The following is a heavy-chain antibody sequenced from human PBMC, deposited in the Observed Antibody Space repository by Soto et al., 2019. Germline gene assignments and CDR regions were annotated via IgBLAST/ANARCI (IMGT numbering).Heavy chain of an antibody. CDR2: IYHSGST. CDR3: ARLTDGDYGEMRYFDY. V-gene: IGHV4-4*02. D-gene: IGHD4-17*01. J-gene: IGHJ4*02. Sequence: QVQLQESGPGLVKPSGTLSLTCAVSGGSISSSNWWSWVRQPPGKGLEWIGEIYHSGSTNYNPSLTSRVAIPVDKPKTQSSLKLSSVTAADTAVYYCARLTDGDYGEMRYFDYWGQGTLVTVSS. CDR1: GGSISSSNW.